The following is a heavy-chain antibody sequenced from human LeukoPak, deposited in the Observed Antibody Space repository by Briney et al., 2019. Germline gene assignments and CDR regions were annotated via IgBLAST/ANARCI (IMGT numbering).Heavy chain of an antibody. CDR2: ISGSGGST. D-gene: IGHD3-9*01. CDR1: GFTFSSYA. Sequence: GGSLRLSCAASGFTFSSYAMSWVRQAPGKGLEWVSAISGSGGSTYYADSVKGRFTISRDNSKNTPYLQMNSLRAEDTAVYYCAKGLLLTGYLLDYWGQGTLVTVSS. V-gene: IGHV3-23*01. CDR3: AKGLLLTGYLLDY. J-gene: IGHJ4*02.